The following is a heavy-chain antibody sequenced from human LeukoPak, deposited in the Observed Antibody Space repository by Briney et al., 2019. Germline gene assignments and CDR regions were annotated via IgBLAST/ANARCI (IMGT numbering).Heavy chain of an antibody. V-gene: IGHV4-59*12. J-gene: IGHJ4*02. CDR2: IYDSGST. CDR1: GGSISTYY. CDR3: ARGDNYGFFDGDFDY. D-gene: IGHD5-18*01. Sequence: SETLSLTCTVSGGSISTYYWSWIRQPPGKGLEWIGYIYDSGSTNYNPSLKSRVTISVDTSKNQFSLKLRSVTAADTAVYYCARGDNYGFFDGDFDYWGQGTLVTVSS.